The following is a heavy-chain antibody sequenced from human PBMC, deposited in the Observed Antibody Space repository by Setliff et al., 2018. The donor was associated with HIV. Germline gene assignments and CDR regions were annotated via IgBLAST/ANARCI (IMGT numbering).Heavy chain of an antibody. CDR2: INPNSGDT. CDR1: GYTFTGYY. V-gene: IGHV1-2*02. J-gene: IGHJ4*02. D-gene: IGHD5-18*01. Sequence: ASVKVSCKASGYTFTGYYIHWVRQAPGQGLEWMGWINPNSGDTNYEQRFRGRVTMTRDTSISTAYMELSRLRSDDTAVFYCARAPGPPWIQLWLTYFDYWGRGTLVTVSS. CDR3: ARAPGPPWIQLWLTYFDY.